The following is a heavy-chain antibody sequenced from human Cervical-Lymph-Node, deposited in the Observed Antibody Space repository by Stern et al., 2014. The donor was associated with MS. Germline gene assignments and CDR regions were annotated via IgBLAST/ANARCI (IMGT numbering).Heavy chain of an antibody. D-gene: IGHD3-16*01. J-gene: IGHJ4*02. V-gene: IGHV4-31*03. CDR1: GASISTVGYY. Sequence: QLQLQESGPGLVKPSQTLSLTCTVSGASISTVGYYWSWIRQHPGKGLEWIAYISYIGSTYYNPSVQSRVSISAETSKNQFSLKLTSVTAADTALYYCARSDRLWGSFDYWGQGTLVAVSS. CDR3: ARSDRLWGSFDY. CDR2: ISYIGST.